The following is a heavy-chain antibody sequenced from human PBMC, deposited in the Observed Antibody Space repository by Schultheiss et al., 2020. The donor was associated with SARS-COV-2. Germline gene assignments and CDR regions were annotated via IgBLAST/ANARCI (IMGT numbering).Heavy chain of an antibody. CDR2: INPNSGGT. D-gene: IGHD3-10*01. V-gene: IGHV1-2*02. CDR1: GYTFTSYY. Sequence: ASVKVSCKASGYTFTSYYMHWVRQAPGQGLEWMGWINPNSGGTNYAQKLQGRVTMTRDTSISTAYMELSRLRSDDTAVYYCARDLGGSGSYYKGWFDPWGQGTLVTVSS. CDR3: ARDLGGSGSYYKGWFDP. J-gene: IGHJ5*02.